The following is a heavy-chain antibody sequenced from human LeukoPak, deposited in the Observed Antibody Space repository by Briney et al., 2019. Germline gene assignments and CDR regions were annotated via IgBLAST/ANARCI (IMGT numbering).Heavy chain of an antibody. CDR1: GFTFNIYN. CDR3: ARAQWTAFDYYYYMDV. CDR2: IKVDGSEK. Sequence: GGSLRLSCAASGFTFNIYNMNWVRQAPGKGLEWVANIKVDGSEKYYVDAVKGRFTISRDNAKDSLYLQMNGLRAEDTAIYYCARAQWTAFDYYYYMDVWGKGTTVTVSS. J-gene: IGHJ6*03. V-gene: IGHV3-7*01. D-gene: IGHD3/OR15-3a*01.